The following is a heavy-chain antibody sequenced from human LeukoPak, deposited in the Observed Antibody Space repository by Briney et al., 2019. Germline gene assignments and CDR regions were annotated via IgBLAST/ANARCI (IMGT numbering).Heavy chain of an antibody. D-gene: IGHD3-22*01. J-gene: IGHJ4*02. CDR2: IYPGDSDT. CDR1: GYSFTSYW. V-gene: IGHV5-51*01. Sequence: GESLKISCKGSGYSFTSYWIGWVRQMPGKGLEWMGIIYPGDSDTRYSPSFQGQVTISADKPISTAYLQWSSLKASDTAMYYCARQAAYYYDSSGYYYAGYWGQGTLVTVSS. CDR3: ARQAAYYYDSSGYYYAGY.